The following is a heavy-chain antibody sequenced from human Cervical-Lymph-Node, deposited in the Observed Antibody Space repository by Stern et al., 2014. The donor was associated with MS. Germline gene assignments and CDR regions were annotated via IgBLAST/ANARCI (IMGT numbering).Heavy chain of an antibody. D-gene: IGHD1-1*01. CDR1: GFTFKYYY. J-gene: IGHJ3*02. CDR3: VRDAGTTGKTGWDAFDI. CDR2: IRSSVSDGTI. Sequence: VQLLESGGNLVKPGGSLRLSCAASGFTFKYYYMSWFRQAPGKGLEWVATIRSSVSDGTIYYADSVQGSFTISRDEDRYSLYLQMNSLRVDDTGVYYCVRDAGTTGKTGWDAFDIWGQGTMVTVSS. V-gene: IGHV3-11*01.